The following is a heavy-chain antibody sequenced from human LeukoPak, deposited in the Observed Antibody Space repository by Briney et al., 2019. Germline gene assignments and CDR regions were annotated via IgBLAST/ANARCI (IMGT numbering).Heavy chain of an antibody. Sequence: GGSLRLSCAASGFTFNNYAMSWVRQVPGKGLEWVGQTVSEIDGGTTDYAAPVKGRFTISRDDSKSTLYLQMNSLKIEDTAVYYCTTDEDWNYARKDVWGQGATVIVSS. V-gene: IGHV3-15*04. CDR1: GFTFNNYA. D-gene: IGHD1-7*01. J-gene: IGHJ6*02. CDR3: TTDEDWNYARKDV. CDR2: TVSEIDGGTT.